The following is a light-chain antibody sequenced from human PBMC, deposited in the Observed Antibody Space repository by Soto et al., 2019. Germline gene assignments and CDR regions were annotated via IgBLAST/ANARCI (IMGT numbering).Light chain of an antibody. CDR2: GAS. CDR3: QQYNNWWT. V-gene: IGKV3D-15*01. J-gene: IGKJ1*01. Sequence: EIVLTQSPATLSVSPGERATLSCRASQSVAGKLAWYQQRPGQPPRLLIYGASTRATGIPARFSGGGSGTQFALTITSLQSEDFAVYFCQQYNNWWTLGQGTKADI. CDR1: QSVAGK.